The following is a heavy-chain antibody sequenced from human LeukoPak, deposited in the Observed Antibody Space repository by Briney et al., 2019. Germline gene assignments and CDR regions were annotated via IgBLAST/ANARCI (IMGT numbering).Heavy chain of an antibody. V-gene: IGHV4-34*01. CDR3: ARVAGGYDIYHYYYYMDV. Sequence: SETLSLTCAVSGGSFSGYYWSWIRQPPGKGLEWIGEINHSGSTNYNPSLKSRVTISVDTSKNQFSLKLSSVTAADTAVYYCARVAGGYDIYHYYYYMDVWGKGTTVTVSS. D-gene: IGHD5-12*01. CDR2: INHSGST. J-gene: IGHJ6*03. CDR1: GGSFSGYY.